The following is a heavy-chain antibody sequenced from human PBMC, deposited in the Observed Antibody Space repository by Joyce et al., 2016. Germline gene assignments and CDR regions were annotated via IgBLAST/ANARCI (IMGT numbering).Heavy chain of an antibody. CDR1: GGSFNKYT. CDR2: IIPMLNMT. CDR3: AGTFDYPHHDGMDV. D-gene: IGHD3-9*01. V-gene: IGHV1-69*02. Sequence: QVHLVQSGAEVKKSGSSVRVSCKASGGSFNKYTVSWVRQAPGQGLAWMGRIIPMLNMTNYAQEFQGRVTITADTSTTTAYMQLTDLRFDDTAVYFCAGTFDYPHHDGMDVWGQGTTVTVSS. J-gene: IGHJ6*02.